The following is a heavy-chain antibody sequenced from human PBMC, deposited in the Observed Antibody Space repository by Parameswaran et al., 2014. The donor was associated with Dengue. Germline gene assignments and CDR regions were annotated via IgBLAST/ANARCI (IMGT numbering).Heavy chain of an antibody. Sequence: WVRQAPGQRLEWMGWINAGNGNTKYSYKFQGRVTITRDTSASTAYMELSSLRSEDTAVYYCAKEDGGNSGQWNNDYWGQGTLVTVSS. D-gene: IGHD4-23*01. CDR2: INAGNGNT. CDR3: AKEDGGNSGQWNNDY. V-gene: IGHV1-3*01. J-gene: IGHJ4*02.